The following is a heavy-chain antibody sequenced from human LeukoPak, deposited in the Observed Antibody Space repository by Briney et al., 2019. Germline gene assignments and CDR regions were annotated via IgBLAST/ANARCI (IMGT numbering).Heavy chain of an antibody. Sequence: ASVKVSCKVSGYTLTELSMHWVRQAPGKGLEWVGGFDPEDGETIYAQKFQGRVTMTEDTSTDTAYMELSSLRSEDTAVYYCARDCRFRITMVRGVIINPMDVWGKGTTVTISS. J-gene: IGHJ6*03. CDR2: FDPEDGET. D-gene: IGHD3-10*01. V-gene: IGHV1-24*01. CDR3: ARDCRFRITMVRGVIINPMDV. CDR1: GYTLTELS.